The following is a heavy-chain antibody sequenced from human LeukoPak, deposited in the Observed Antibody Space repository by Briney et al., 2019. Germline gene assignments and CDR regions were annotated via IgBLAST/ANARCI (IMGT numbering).Heavy chain of an antibody. CDR1: GFTFSSYG. CDR2: ISYDGSNK. V-gene: IGHV3-30*18. CDR3: ANSYGGSDDSALEYFQH. Sequence: PGGSLRLSCAASGFTFSSYGMHWVRQAPGKGLEWVAVISYDGSNKYYADSVKGRFTISRDNSKNTLYLQMNSLRAEDTAVYYCANSYGGSDDSALEYFQHWGQGTLVTVSS. D-gene: IGHD3-22*01. J-gene: IGHJ1*01.